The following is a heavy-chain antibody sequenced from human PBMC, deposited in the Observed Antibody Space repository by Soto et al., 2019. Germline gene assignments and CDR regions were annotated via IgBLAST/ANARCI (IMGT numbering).Heavy chain of an antibody. CDR1: GFTFSSYA. Sequence: EVQLLESGGGLVQPGGSLRLSCAASGFTFSSYAMSWVRQAPGKGLEWVSAISGSGGSTYYADSVKGRFTISRDNSKNTLYQKMNSIRAEDTAVYYCAKEVGYWSSTSCYAGIYYYGIDVWGQGTTVTVSS. D-gene: IGHD2-2*01. V-gene: IGHV3-23*01. J-gene: IGHJ6*02. CDR2: ISGSGGST. CDR3: AKEVGYWSSTSCYAGIYYYGIDV.